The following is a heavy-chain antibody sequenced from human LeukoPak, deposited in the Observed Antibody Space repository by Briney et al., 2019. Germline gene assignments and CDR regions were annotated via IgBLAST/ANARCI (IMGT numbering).Heavy chain of an antibody. D-gene: IGHD2-2*02. Sequence: SESLSLSCRASGVSISSYYWSWIRQPPGKGLEWIGYIYYSGSTNYNPSLKSRVTISVDTYKNQFSLKLSSVTAADTAVYYCARRERYCSSTSCYSYFGYWGQGTRVTVPS. CDR3: ARRERYCSSTSCYSYFGY. CDR2: IYYSGST. J-gene: IGHJ4*02. CDR1: GVSISSYY. V-gene: IGHV4-59*01.